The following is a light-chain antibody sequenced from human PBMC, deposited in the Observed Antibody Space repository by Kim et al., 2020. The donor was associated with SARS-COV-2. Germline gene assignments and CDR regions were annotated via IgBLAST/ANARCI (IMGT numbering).Light chain of an antibody. J-gene: IGLJ2*01. V-gene: IGLV3-1*01. Sequence: VSVSPGQTASITCPGDKLGDKYACWYQQKPGQSPVLVIYQDSKRPSGIPERFSGSNSGNTATLTISGTQAMDEADYYCQAWDSSPVFGGGTQLTVL. CDR3: QAWDSSPV. CDR1: KLGDKY. CDR2: QDS.